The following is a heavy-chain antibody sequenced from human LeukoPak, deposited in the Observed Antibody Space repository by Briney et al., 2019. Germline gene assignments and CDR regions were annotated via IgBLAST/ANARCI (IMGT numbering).Heavy chain of an antibody. CDR2: INPRSGGT. V-gene: IGHV1-2*02. CDR1: EYTFTGYY. CDR3: ARDRAVVVPAAVYIHNWFDP. J-gene: IGHJ5*02. Sequence: ASVKVSCKASEYTFTGYYIHWVRQAPGQGLEWMGWINPRSGGTNYAQKFQGRVTMTRDTFISTAYMELSSLRSDDTAVYYCARDRAVVVPAAVYIHNWFDPWGQGTLVTVSS. D-gene: IGHD2-2*01.